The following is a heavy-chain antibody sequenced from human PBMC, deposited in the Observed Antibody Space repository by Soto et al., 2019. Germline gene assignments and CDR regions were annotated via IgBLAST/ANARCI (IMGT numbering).Heavy chain of an antibody. Sequence: QIQMVQSGAEVKQPGASVKISCKTSGYTFSCYSINWVRQAPGQGLEWMAWISTTSGNTHYAERVQGRVTVTLDKSARTAFMEMWGLTSDDTAVYFCARDNGYYDFWGQGTLVTVSS. J-gene: IGHJ4*02. CDR2: ISTTSGNT. V-gene: IGHV1-18*01. CDR1: GYTFSCYS. D-gene: IGHD2-8*01. CDR3: ARDNGYYDF.